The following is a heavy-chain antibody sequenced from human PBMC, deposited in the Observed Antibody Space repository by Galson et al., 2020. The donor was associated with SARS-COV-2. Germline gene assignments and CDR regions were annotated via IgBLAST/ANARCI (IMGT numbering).Heavy chain of an antibody. V-gene: IGHV3-7*01. CDR2: IQQDGSDR. J-gene: IGHJ4*02. CDR1: GFRFSRNW. D-gene: IGHD5-12*01. CDR3: ARDEDGYNDF. Sequence: PGGSLRLSCAASGFRFSRNWMSWVRQAPGKGLQWVANIQQDGSDRYYVDSVKGRFTISSDYAENSVYLQMNNLRDDDTAVYYCARDEDGYNDFWGQGTLVAVSS.